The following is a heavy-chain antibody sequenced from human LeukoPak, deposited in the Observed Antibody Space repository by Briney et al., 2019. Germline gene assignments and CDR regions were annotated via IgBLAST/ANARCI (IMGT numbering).Heavy chain of an antibody. CDR3: ARAPLTYYYGSGSYPHYFDY. D-gene: IGHD3-10*01. V-gene: IGHV4-59*02. CDR1: GGSVSDYY. J-gene: IGHJ4*02. Sequence: SETLSLTCTVSGGSVSDYYWSWIRQSPGKGLEWIGYIYYTGSTSYNPSLRSRVTMSADTSKNQFSLKLSSVTAADTAVYYCARAPLTYYYGSGSYPHYFDYWGQGTLVTVSS. CDR2: IYYTGST.